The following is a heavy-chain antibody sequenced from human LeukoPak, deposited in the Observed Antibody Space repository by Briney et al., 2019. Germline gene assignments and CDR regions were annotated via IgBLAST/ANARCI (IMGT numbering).Heavy chain of an antibody. J-gene: IGHJ4*02. V-gene: IGHV3-23*01. D-gene: IGHD6-6*01. CDR3: AKDSSEIDY. CDR2: ISGNGGSS. CDR1: GFIFGNSA. Sequence: PGGSLRLSCTASGFIFGNSAMTWVRQAPGKGLEWVSVISGNGGSSYYAGSVKGRFTISRDNSKSTLYLEMNSLRAEDTALYYCAKDSSEIDYWGQGTLVTVSS.